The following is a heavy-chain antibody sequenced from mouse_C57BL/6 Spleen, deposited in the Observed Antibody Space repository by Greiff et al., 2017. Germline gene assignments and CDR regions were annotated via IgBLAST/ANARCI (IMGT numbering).Heavy chain of an antibody. CDR2: IRLKSDNYAT. D-gene: IGHD2-1*01. CDR3: TGIYYGNYGYYAMDY. V-gene: IGHV6-3*01. Sequence: EVQGVESGGGLVQPGGSMKLSCVASGFTFSNYWMNWVRQSPEKGLEWVAQIRLKSDNYATHYAESVKGRFTISRDDSKSSVYLQMNNLRAEDTGIYYCTGIYYGNYGYYAMDYWGQGTSVTVSS. J-gene: IGHJ4*01. CDR1: GFTFSNYW.